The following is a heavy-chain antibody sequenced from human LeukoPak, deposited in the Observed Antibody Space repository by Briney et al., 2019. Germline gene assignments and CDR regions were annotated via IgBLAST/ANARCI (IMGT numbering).Heavy chain of an antibody. CDR3: AKGVYDILTGYYNGPYYYFDY. V-gene: IGHV3-23*01. J-gene: IGHJ4*02. D-gene: IGHD3-9*01. CDR2: ISGSGGST. Sequence: GGSLRLSCAASGFTFSSYSMNWVRQAPGKGLEWVSAISGSGGSTYYADSVKGRFTISRDNSKNTLYLQMNSLRAEDTAVYYCAKGVYDILTGYYNGPYYYFDYWGQGTLVTVSS. CDR1: GFTFSSYS.